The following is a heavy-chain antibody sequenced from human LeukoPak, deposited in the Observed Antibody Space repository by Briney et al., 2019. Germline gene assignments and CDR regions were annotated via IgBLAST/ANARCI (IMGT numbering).Heavy chain of an antibody. CDR3: ARGRWLQPYPGGDY. CDR1: GYTLTGYY. CDR2: INPNSGGT. V-gene: IGHV1-2*02. J-gene: IGHJ4*02. D-gene: IGHD5-24*01. Sequence: ASVKVSCKASGYTLTGYYMNWVRQAPGQGLEWMGWINPNSGGTNYAQKFQGRVTMTRDTSISTAYMELSRLRSDDTAVYYCARGRWLQPYPGGDYWGQGTLVTVSS.